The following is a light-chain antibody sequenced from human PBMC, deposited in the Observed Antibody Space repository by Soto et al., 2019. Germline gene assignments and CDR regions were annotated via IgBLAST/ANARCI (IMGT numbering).Light chain of an antibody. V-gene: IGKV1-5*03. J-gene: IGKJ1*01. CDR3: QHYNSYSEA. CDR2: KAY. CDR1: QTISSW. Sequence: DIQMTQPPFALSASVGDIATITCAASQTISSWLAWYQQKPGKAPKLLIYKAYTLKSGVPSRFSGSGSGTEFTLTISSLQPDDFATYYCQHYNSYSEAFGQGTKLDI.